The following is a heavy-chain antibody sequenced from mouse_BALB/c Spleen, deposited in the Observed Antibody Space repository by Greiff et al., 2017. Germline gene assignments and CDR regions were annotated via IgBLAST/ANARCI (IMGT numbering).Heavy chain of an antibody. CDR1: GFTFSSFG. CDR2: ISSGSSTI. D-gene: IGHD4-1*01. J-gene: IGHJ2*01. Sequence: EVMLVESGGGLVQPGGSRKLSCAASGFTFSSFGMHWVRQAPEKGLEWVAYISSGSSTIYYADTVKGRFTISRDNPKNTLFLQMTSLRSEDTAMYYCARSDTGTSYFDYWGQGTTLTVSS. CDR3: ARSDTGTSYFDY. V-gene: IGHV5-17*02.